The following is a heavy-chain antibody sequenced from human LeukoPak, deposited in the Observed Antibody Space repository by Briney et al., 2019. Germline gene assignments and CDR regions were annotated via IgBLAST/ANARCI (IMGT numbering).Heavy chain of an antibody. D-gene: IGHD4-17*01. V-gene: IGHV4-39*07. CDR2: IYYSEST. CDR3: ARIPTVTFFDY. J-gene: IGHJ4*02. Sequence: SETLSLTCTVSGGSISSYYWGWIRQPPGKGLEWIGSIYYSESTYQNPSLKSRVTISVDTSKNQFSLKLSSVTAADTAVYYCARIPTVTFFDYWGQGTLVTVSS. CDR1: GGSISSYY.